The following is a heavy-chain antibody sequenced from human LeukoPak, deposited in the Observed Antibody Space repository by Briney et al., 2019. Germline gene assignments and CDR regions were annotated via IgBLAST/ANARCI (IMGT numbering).Heavy chain of an antibody. J-gene: IGHJ4*02. CDR2: AKSETDGGTI. D-gene: IGHD3-3*01. CDR1: GFTFSNAW. V-gene: IGHV3-15*01. Sequence: PGGSLRLSCVGSGFTFSNAWVSWVRLTPEKGLEWLGRAKSETDGGTIDHAAPVNGRFNVSRDDSTNTVFLQMSNLKIEDTAVYYCTIDRLFFQFWGQGSLVTVSS. CDR3: TIDRLFFQF.